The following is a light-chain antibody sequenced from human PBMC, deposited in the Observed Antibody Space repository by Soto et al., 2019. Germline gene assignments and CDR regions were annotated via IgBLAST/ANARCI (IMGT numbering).Light chain of an antibody. CDR2: KNN. V-gene: IGLV1-47*01. CDR1: TSNIESNF. Sequence: QLVLTQPPSASGTPGQRVTISCSGSTSNIESNFVYWYQQLPGTAPKAVIYKNNQRPSGVTDRFSGSKSGTSASLAISGLRSEDEADYSCAVWDDSLSVVVFGGGTKLTVL. J-gene: IGLJ2*01. CDR3: AVWDDSLSVVV.